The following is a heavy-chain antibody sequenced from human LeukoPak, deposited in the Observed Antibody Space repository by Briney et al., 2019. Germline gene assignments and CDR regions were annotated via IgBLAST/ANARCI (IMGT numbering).Heavy chain of an antibody. D-gene: IGHD2-21*01. CDR3: ANGTAVVYYFDY. CDR2: ISGSGGST. J-gene: IGHJ4*02. Sequence: GSLRLSCAASGFTFSSYAMSWVRQAPGKGLEWVSAISGSGGSTYYADSVKGRFTISRDNSKNTLYLQMNSVRAEDAAVYYCANGTAVVYYFDYWGQGTLVTVSS. CDR1: GFTFSSYA. V-gene: IGHV3-23*01.